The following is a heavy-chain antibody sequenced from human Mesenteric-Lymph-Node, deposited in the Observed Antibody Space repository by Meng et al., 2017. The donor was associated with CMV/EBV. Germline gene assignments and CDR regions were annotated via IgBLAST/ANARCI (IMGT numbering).Heavy chain of an antibody. V-gene: IGHV4-38-2*01. CDR3: ARPFPSWQSPRLDPFGA. CDR1: GYSFRSFYY. Sequence: GAGPGRGKRSWPLPLPCPVCGYSFRSFYYWGWIRQPPGRGLEWIGSVHYTGSNYYSPSLKSRVTVSVDTSNNQFSLRLTSVTAADTAVYYCARPFPSWQSPRLDPFGAWGQGTLVTVSS. CDR2: VHYTGSN. D-gene: IGHD6-19*01. J-gene: IGHJ5*02.